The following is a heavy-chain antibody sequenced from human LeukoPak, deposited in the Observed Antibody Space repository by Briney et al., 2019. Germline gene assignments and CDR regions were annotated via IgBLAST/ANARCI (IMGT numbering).Heavy chain of an antibody. Sequence: GGSLRLSCTTSGFTFGDYSLTWLRQAPGKGLEWLGFIVSKPHGGTAEYAASVKGRFTISRDDSKSIAYLQMSNLKTEDTAVYYCSRGGGVISGSSWFYYWGQGTLVSVSS. CDR3: SRGGGVISGSSWFYY. CDR1: GFTFGDYS. CDR2: IVSKPHGGTA. V-gene: IGHV3-49*03. J-gene: IGHJ4*02. D-gene: IGHD6-13*01.